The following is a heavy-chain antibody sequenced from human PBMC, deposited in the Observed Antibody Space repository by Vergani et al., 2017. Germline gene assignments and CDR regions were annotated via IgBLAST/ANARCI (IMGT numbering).Heavy chain of an antibody. CDR2: LCPSGST. Sequence: QVQMQESGPGLVKTSETLSLTCSASGAPISYWCWSWLRQPAGKGLEWIGRLCPSGSTNYKPSLKSRVTMSIDTSKNQFSLKLTSVTAADTALYYCARHVGYGDSNYSGDWFDPWGQGNLVTVSS. CDR1: GAPISYWC. D-gene: IGHD4-17*01. J-gene: IGHJ5*02. CDR3: ARHVGYGDSNYSGDWFDP. V-gene: IGHV4-4*07.